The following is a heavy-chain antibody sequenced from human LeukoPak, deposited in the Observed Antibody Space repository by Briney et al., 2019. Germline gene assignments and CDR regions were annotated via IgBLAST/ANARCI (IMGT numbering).Heavy chain of an antibody. V-gene: IGHV3-23*01. CDR2: ISGSGGST. J-gene: IGHJ4*02. CDR3: AKDATGYLYYSDY. CDR1: GFTFSSYA. D-gene: IGHD3-9*01. Sequence: GGSLRLSCAASGFTFSSYAMGWVRQAPGKGLEWASAISGSGGSTYYADSVKGRFTISRDNSKNTLYLQMNSLRAEDTAVYYCAKDATGYLYYSDYWGQGTLVTVSS.